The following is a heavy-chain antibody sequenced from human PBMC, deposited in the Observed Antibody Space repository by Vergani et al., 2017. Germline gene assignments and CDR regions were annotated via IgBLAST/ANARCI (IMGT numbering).Heavy chain of an antibody. CDR3: AKDSGDHYYYGMDV. CDR1: GFTFDDYA. D-gene: IGHD7-27*01. CDR2: ISWNSSST. Sequence: EVQLVESGGGLVQPGRSLRLSCAASGFTFDDYAMHWVRQAPGKGLEWVSGISWNSSSTGYADSVKGRFTISRDNAKNSLYLQMNSLRAEDTALYYCAKDSGDHYYYGMDVWGQGTTVTVSS. J-gene: IGHJ6*02. V-gene: IGHV3-9*01.